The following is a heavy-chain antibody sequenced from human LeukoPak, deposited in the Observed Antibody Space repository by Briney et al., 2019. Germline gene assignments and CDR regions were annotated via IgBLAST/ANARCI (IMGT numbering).Heavy chain of an antibody. V-gene: IGHV1-2*02. CDR1: GYTFTSYA. D-gene: IGHD6-19*01. Sequence: ASVKVSCKASGYTFTSYAMNWVRQAPGQGLEWMGWINPNSGGTNYAQKFQGRVTMTRDTSISTAYMELSRLRSDDTAVYYCARDRSSGWYVYWGQGTLVTVSS. CDR2: INPNSGGT. CDR3: ARDRSSGWYVY. J-gene: IGHJ4*02.